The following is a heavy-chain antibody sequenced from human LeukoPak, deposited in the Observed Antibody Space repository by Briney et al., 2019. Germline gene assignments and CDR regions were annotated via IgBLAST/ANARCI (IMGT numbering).Heavy chain of an antibody. J-gene: IGHJ3*02. V-gene: IGHV1-24*01. CDR1: GYTLTELS. CDR3: ATLGFFGVVIRAFDI. Sequence: ASVKVSCKVSGYTLTELSMHWVRQAPGKGLEWMGGFDPEDGKTIYAQKFQGRVTMTEDTSTDTAYMELSSLRSEDTAVYYCATLGFFGVVIRAFDIWGQGTMVTVSS. CDR2: FDPEDGKT. D-gene: IGHD3-3*01.